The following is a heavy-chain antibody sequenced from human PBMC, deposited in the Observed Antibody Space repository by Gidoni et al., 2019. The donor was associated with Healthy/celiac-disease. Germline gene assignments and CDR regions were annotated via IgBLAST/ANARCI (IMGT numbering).Heavy chain of an antibody. CDR3: ARGYDSSGYYSRGKYFQH. D-gene: IGHD3-22*01. J-gene: IGHJ1*01. CDR2: INHSGST. CDR1: GGSFSGYY. V-gene: IGHV4-34*01. Sequence: QVQLQQWGAGLLMPSETLSLTCAVYGGSFSGYYWSWIRQPPGKGLEWIGEINHSGSTNYNPSLKSRVTISVDTSKNQFSLKLSSVTAADTAVYYCARGYDSSGYYSRGKYFQHWGQGTLVTVSS.